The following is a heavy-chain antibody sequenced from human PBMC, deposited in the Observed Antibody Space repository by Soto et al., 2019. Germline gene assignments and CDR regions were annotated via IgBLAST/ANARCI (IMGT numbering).Heavy chain of an antibody. Sequence: ASVKVSCKASGYTFTSYGISWVRQAPGQGLEWMGWISAYSGNTGYAQKFQGRVTMTTNTSTSTAYMELSSLRSEDTAVYYCATASSLEWLSTQTRPYYYYMDVWGKGTTVTVSS. J-gene: IGHJ6*03. CDR3: ATASSLEWLSTQTRPYYYYMDV. D-gene: IGHD3-3*01. CDR1: GYTFTSYG. CDR2: ISAYSGNT. V-gene: IGHV1-18*01.